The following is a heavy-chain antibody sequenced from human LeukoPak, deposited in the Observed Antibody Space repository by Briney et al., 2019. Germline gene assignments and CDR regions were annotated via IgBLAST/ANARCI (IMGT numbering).Heavy chain of an antibody. D-gene: IGHD4-17*01. V-gene: IGHV3-21*01. J-gene: IGHJ2*01. CDR2: VSIGGSFI. Sequence: PGVSLRLSCAASGFTFSSYGMNWVRQAPGKGLEWVSFVSIGGSFIYYADSVKGRFTISRDDAKNSLYLQMNSLTAEDTAEYYCARNKINTVTTGWYFDLWGRGTLVSVSS. CDR3: ARNKINTVTTGWYFDL. CDR1: GFTFSSYG.